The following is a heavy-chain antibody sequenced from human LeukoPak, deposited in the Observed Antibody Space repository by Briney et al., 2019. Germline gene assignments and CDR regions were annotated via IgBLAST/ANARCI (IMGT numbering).Heavy chain of an antibody. Sequence: GSLRLSCAASGFTFSSYSMNWVRQAPGKGLECVSYISSSSSIIYYADSVKGRFTISRDNAKNSLYLQMNSLRAEDTALYYCAKDTGRIAAAGTRGDYWGQGTLVTVSS. J-gene: IGHJ4*02. CDR1: GFTFSSYS. CDR3: AKDTGRIAAAGTRGDY. V-gene: IGHV3-48*04. CDR2: ISSSSSII. D-gene: IGHD6-13*01.